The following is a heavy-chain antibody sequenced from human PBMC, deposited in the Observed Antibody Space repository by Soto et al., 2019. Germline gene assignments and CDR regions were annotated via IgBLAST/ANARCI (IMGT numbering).Heavy chain of an antibody. Sequence: SVKVSCKASGYTFTGYYMHWVRQAPGQGLEWMGWINPNSGGTNYAQKFQGWVTMTRDTSISTAYMELSRLRSDDTAVYYCARVPIDGFNYYGMDVWGQGTTVTVSS. CDR3: ARVPIDGFNYYGMDV. J-gene: IGHJ6*02. CDR1: GYTFTGYY. CDR2: INPNSGGT. V-gene: IGHV1-2*04. D-gene: IGHD1-26*01.